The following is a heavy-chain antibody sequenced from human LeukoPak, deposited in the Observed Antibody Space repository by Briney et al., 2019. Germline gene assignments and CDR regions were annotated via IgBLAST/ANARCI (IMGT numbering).Heavy chain of an antibody. CDR3: AKDRAAMAEYYFDY. D-gene: IGHD5-18*01. CDR1: GFILSDYN. CDR2: ISYDGSNK. J-gene: IGHJ4*02. Sequence: GGSLRLSCAASGFILSDYNMHWVRQAPGKGLEWVAVISYDGSNKYYADSVKGRFTISRDNSKNTLYLQMNSLRAEDTAVYYCAKDRAAMAEYYFDYWGQGTLVTVSS. V-gene: IGHV3-30*04.